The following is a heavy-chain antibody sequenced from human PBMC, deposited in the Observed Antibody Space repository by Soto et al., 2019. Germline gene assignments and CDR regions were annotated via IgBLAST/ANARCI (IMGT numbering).Heavy chain of an antibody. Sequence: GSLRLSCAASGFTFISYAVTFFRHSALKWLEWVSVISGSGGSTNYADSVKGRFTMSRDNSKNTVYLQMNSLRADDTAVYYCAKDLSSGWPNYYYGMDVWGQGTTVTV. CDR3: AKDLSSGWPNYYYGMDV. D-gene: IGHD6-19*01. J-gene: IGHJ6*02. V-gene: IGHV3-23*01. CDR2: ISGSGGST. CDR1: GFTFISYA.